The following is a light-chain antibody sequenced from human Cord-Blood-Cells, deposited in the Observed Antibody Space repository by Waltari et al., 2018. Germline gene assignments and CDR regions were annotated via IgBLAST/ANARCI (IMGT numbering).Light chain of an antibody. CDR1: SSDVGSYNP. Sequence: QSALTQPPSVSGSPGQSITIPCTCTSSDVGSYNPVSWYQQHPGKAPKLMIYEVSKRPSGVSNRFSGSKSGNTASLTISGLQAEDEADYYCCSYAGSSTPYVFGTGTKVTVL. CDR3: CSYAGSSTPYV. J-gene: IGLJ1*01. V-gene: IGLV2-23*02. CDR2: EVS.